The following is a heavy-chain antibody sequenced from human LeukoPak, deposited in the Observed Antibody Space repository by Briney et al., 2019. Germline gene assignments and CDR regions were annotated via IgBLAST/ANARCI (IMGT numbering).Heavy chain of an antibody. Sequence: GGSLRLSCAASGFTFSSYSMNWVRQAPGKGLEWVSSISSSSSYIYYADSVEGRFTISRDNAKNSLYLQMNSLRAEDTAVYYCAREADTYYDFWSGYYVPDYWGQGTLVTASS. CDR1: GFTFSSYS. CDR2: ISSSSSYI. V-gene: IGHV3-21*01. D-gene: IGHD3-3*01. J-gene: IGHJ4*02. CDR3: AREADTYYDFWSGYYVPDY.